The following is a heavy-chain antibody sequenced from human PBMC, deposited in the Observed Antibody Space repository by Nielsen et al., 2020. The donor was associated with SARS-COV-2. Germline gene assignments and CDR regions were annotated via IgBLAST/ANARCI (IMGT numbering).Heavy chain of an antibody. CDR2: IKYDGTEK. D-gene: IGHD3-10*02. V-gene: IGHV3-7*01. J-gene: IGHJ4*02. Sequence: ETLSLTCAVFGGSVNTHAWWSWVRQAPGKGLEWVANIKYDGTEKHYVDSVNGRFTISRDNARRSLFLQMNSLRAEDTAVYYCTTCSDIDGDSWGQGTLVTVSS. CDR1: GGSVNTHAW. CDR3: TTCSDIDGDS.